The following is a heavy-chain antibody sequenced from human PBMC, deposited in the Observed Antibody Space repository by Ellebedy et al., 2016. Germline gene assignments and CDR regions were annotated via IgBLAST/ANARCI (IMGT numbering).Heavy chain of an antibody. CDR3: AREGWNGYYDY. Sequence: GESLKISCAASGFSFSGYWMSWVRQAPGKGLEWVAKIKQDGSEKNYVDSVKGRFTISRDNAKNSLYLQMNSLRDEDTGVYFCAREGWNGYYDYWGQGTLVTVSS. J-gene: IGHJ4*02. V-gene: IGHV3-7*01. CDR1: GFSFSGYW. CDR2: IKQDGSEK. D-gene: IGHD3-3*01.